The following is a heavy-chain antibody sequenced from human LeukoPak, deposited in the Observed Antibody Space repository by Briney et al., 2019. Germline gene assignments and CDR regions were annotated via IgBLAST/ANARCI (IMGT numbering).Heavy chain of an antibody. J-gene: IGHJ4*02. V-gene: IGHV4-38-2*02. CDR2: IYHSGST. CDR1: GYSISSGYY. D-gene: IGHD3-22*01. CDR3: ARMAAGGSSGYYSTDY. Sequence: SETLSLTCTVSGYSISSGYYWGWLRQPPGQGLEWIGGIYHSGSTYYNPSLKSQVTISVDTSKNQFSLKLTSVTAADTAVYYCARMAAGGSSGYYSTDYWGQGTLVTVSS.